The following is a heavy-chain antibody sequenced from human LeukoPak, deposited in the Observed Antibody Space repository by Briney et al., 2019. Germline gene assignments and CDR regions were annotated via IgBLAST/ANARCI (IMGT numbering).Heavy chain of an antibody. Sequence: GGSLRLSCAASGFTFSSYAMSWVRQAPGKGLEWVSAISGSGGSTYYADSVKGRFTISRDNSKNTAYLQVNSLRAKDTAVYYCAKEGGAAAVAGLFDYWGQGTLVTVSS. J-gene: IGHJ4*02. V-gene: IGHV3-23*01. CDR2: ISGSGGST. D-gene: IGHD6-19*01. CDR3: AKEGGAAAVAGLFDY. CDR1: GFTFSSYA.